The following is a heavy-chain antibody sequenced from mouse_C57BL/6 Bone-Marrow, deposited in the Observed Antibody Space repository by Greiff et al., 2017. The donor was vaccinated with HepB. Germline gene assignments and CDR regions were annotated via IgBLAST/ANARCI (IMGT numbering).Heavy chain of an antibody. D-gene: IGHD1-1*01. CDR3: TRGTTVVALYYYAMDY. CDR1: GFTFSSYA. J-gene: IGHJ4*01. V-gene: IGHV5-9-1*02. Sequence: EVQRVESGEGLVKPGGSLKLSCAASGFTFSSYAMSWVRQTPEKRLEWVAYISSGGDYIYYADTVKGRFTISRDNARNTLYLQMSSLKSEDTAMYYCTRGTTVVALYYYAMDYWGQGTSVTVSS. CDR2: ISSGGDYI.